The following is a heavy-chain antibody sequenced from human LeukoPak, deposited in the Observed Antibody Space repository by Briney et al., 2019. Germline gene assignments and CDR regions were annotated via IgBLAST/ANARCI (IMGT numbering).Heavy chain of an antibody. CDR1: GLTLSNYN. CDR2: ISVGSDAT. D-gene: IGHD1-1*01. Sequence: GGSLRLSCAASGLTLSNYNMNWVRQAPGNGPEWISYISVGSDATYYADAVRGRFTISRDTAKNSLILQMNSLRAGDTALYFCARLSGTGYFDLWGQGTLVTVSS. J-gene: IGHJ4*02. V-gene: IGHV3-48*04. CDR3: ARLSGTGYFDL.